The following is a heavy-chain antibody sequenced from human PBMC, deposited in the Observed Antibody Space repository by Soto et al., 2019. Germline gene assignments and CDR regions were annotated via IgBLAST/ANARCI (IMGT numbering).Heavy chain of an antibody. D-gene: IGHD6-13*01. V-gene: IGHV3-74*01. J-gene: IGHJ4*02. CDR3: DRASTGIAAAGYDN. CDR1: GFTFSSYW. Sequence: GGSLRLSCAASGFTFSSYWMHWVRQAPGKGLVWVSRINSDGSSTSYADSVKGRFTISRDNAKNTLYLQMNSLRAEDTAVYYCDRASTGIAAAGYDNWGQETLLTVSS. CDR2: INSDGSST.